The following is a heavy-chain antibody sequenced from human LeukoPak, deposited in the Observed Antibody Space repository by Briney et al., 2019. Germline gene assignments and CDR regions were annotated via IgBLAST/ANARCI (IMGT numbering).Heavy chain of an antibody. D-gene: IGHD5-18*01. CDR2: IYYSGST. CDR3: ARGGYSYGYPYYYYYGMDV. Sequence: PSETLSLTCTVSGGSISSYYWSWIRQPPGKGLEWIGYIYYSGSTNYNPSLKSRVTISVDTSKNQFSLKLSSVTAADTAVYYCARGGYSYGYPYYYYYGMDVWGQGTTVTVSS. V-gene: IGHV4-59*08. CDR1: GGSISSYY. J-gene: IGHJ6*02.